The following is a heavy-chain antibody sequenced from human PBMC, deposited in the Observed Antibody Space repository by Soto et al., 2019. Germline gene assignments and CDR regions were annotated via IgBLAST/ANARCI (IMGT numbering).Heavy chain of an antibody. CDR2: INHSGST. J-gene: IGHJ4*02. CDR1: GGSFSGYY. V-gene: IGHV4-34*01. Sequence: SETLSLTCAVYGGSFSGYYWSWIRQPPGKGLEWIGEINHSGSTNYNPSLKSRVTISVDTSKNQFSLKLSSVTAADTAVYYCARAILGSAPFDYWGQGTLVTVSS. CDR3: ARAILGSAPFDY. D-gene: IGHD6-25*01.